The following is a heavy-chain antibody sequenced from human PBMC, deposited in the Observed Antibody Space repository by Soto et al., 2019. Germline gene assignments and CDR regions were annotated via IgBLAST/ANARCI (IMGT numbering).Heavy chain of an antibody. CDR3: ARGTREGYYFDF. J-gene: IGHJ2*01. CDR1: GDSFSTHY. CDR2: VNYGGST. V-gene: IGHV4-34*01. D-gene: IGHD2-15*01. Sequence: QVRLRQWGAGLLKPSETLSLTCAVYGDSFSTHYWSWIRRSPVRGLEWIGEVNYGGSTNYNPSLKSRVTVSVDTSKIHFSLKMSYVTAADTAMYYCARGTREGYYFDFWGRGTLVTVSS.